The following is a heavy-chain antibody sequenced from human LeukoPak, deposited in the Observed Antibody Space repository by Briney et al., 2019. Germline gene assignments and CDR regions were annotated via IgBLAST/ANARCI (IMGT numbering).Heavy chain of an antibody. D-gene: IGHD2-21*02. CDR2: ISGSGGST. CDR1: GFTFSSYA. CDR3: AKKSYRVVTASSIDY. V-gene: IGHV3-23*01. Sequence: GGSLRLSCAASGFTFSSYAMSWVRQAPGKGLEWVSAISGSGGSTYYADSVKGRFTISRDNSKNTLYLQMNSLRAEGTAVYYCAKKSYRVVTASSIDYWGQGTLVTVSS. J-gene: IGHJ4*02.